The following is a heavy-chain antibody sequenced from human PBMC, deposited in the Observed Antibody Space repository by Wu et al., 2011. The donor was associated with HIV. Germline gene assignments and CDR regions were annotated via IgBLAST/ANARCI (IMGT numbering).Heavy chain of an antibody. V-gene: IGHV1-2*02. CDR2: VNPKSGAT. D-gene: IGHD3-3*01. J-gene: IGHJ5*02. Sequence: QVQLVQSGAEVKKPGASVKVSCKASGFTFTGYSIHWVRQAPGHGLEWMGLVNPKSGATNYAQNFQGRLTMTTDTSTNMAFMELARLTSDDTAVYYCARKWSVKNWLDPWGQGTLVTVSS. CDR3: ARKWSVKNWLDP. CDR1: GFTFTGYS.